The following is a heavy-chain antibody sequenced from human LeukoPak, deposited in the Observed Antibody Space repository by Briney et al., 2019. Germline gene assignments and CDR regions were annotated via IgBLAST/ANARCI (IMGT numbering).Heavy chain of an antibody. CDR2: INHSGST. J-gene: IGHJ3*02. D-gene: IGHD3-9*01. Sequence: SETLSLTCAVYGGSFSGYYWSWIRQPPGKGLEWIGEINHSGSTNYNPSLKRRVTISVDTSKNQFSLKLSSVTAADTAVYYCARGLYDIFTGSDAVDIWGQGTMVTVSS. CDR3: ARGLYDIFTGSDAVDI. V-gene: IGHV4-34*01. CDR1: GGSFSGYY.